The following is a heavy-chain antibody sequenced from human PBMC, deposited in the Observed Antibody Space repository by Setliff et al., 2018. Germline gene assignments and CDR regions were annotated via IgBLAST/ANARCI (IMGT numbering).Heavy chain of an antibody. CDR2: IYYSGST. D-gene: IGHD4-4*01. J-gene: IGHJ4*02. V-gene: IGHV4-39*01. Sequence: PSETLSLTCTVSGVSISSDTYYWGWIRQPPGKGLEWIGSIYYSGSTYKNPSLKSRLTISVDISRNQFSLKLSSVTAADTAVYYCNAYEYSFDFWGQGTLVTVSS. CDR3: NAYEYSFDF. CDR1: GVSISSDTYY.